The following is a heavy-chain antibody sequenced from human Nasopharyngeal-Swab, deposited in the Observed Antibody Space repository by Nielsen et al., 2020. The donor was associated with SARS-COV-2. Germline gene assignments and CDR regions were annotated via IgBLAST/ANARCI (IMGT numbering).Heavy chain of an antibody. CDR3: ARGGQGAYYDFWSGTPYYYYGMDV. V-gene: IGHV3-30*04. CDR1: GFTFSSYA. J-gene: IGHJ6*02. D-gene: IGHD3-3*01. Sequence: GESLKISCAASGFTFSSYAMHWVRQAPGKGLEWVAVISYDGSNKYYADSVKGRFTISRDNSKNTLYLQMNSLRAEDTAVYYCARGGQGAYYDFWSGTPYYYYGMDVWGQGTTVTVSS. CDR2: ISYDGSNK.